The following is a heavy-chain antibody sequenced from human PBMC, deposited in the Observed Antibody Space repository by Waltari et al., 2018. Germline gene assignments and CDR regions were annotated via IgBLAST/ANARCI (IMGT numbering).Heavy chain of an antibody. CDR1: TVSILSGAFY. CDR3: ARAQCSSSSCFFVSGFDP. V-gene: IGHV4-39*01. Sequence: QESGPELVEPSETRYLTCTVPTVSILSGAFYWAWIRQPAGKGPEWIGNIYYTGSAYYNPSLESRVAISVDTSRNQFFLSLTSVTAADAAVYFCARAQCSSSSCFFVSGFDPWGQGIHVTVSS. CDR2: IYYTGSA. D-gene: IGHD6-19*01. J-gene: IGHJ5*02.